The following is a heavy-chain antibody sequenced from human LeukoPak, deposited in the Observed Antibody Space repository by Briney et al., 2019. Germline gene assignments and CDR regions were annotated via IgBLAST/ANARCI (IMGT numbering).Heavy chain of an antibody. Sequence: PSETLSPTCAVSNYSISSGFYWAWVRQPPGKGLEWIGNIYYSGSTYCNPSLKSRIIISVGTSKNQFSLKLRSVTAADTAVYYCARAFDYNWFNPWGQGTLVTVSS. CDR2: IYYSGST. CDR3: ARAFDYNWFNP. J-gene: IGHJ5*02. D-gene: IGHD3-9*01. V-gene: IGHV4-38-2*01. CDR1: NYSISSGFY.